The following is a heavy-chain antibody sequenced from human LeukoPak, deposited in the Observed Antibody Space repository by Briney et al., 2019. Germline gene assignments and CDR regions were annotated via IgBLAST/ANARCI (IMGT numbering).Heavy chain of an antibody. CDR1: GYTFTSYG. CDR3: ARVPTMGLFDY. J-gene: IGHJ4*02. Sequence: GASVKVSCKASGYTFTSYGISWVRQAPGQGLEWMGIINPSGGSTSYAQKFQGRVTMTRDTSTSTVYMELSSLRSEDTAVYYCARVPTMGLFDYWGQGTLVTVSS. V-gene: IGHV1-46*01. CDR2: INPSGGST. D-gene: IGHD3-10*01.